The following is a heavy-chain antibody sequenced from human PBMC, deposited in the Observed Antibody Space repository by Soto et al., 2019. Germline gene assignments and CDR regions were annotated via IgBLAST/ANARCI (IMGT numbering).Heavy chain of an antibody. D-gene: IGHD6-13*01. J-gene: IGHJ4*02. CDR3: AKDAPTLYIAAAGTWFDY. Sequence: GGSLRLSCAASGFTFSSYAMSWVRQAPGKGLEWVSAISGSGGSTYYADSVKGRFTISRDNSKNTLYLQMNSLRAEDTAVYYCAKDAPTLYIAAAGTWFDYWGQGTLVTVSS. CDR2: ISGSGGST. CDR1: GFTFSSYA. V-gene: IGHV3-23*01.